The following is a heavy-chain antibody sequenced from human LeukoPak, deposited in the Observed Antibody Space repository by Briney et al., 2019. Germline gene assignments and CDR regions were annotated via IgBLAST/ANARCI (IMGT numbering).Heavy chain of an antibody. J-gene: IGHJ4*02. CDR2: IFGSGGSP. D-gene: IGHD1-1*01. CDR3: AKDMATGTYFDY. CDR1: GFTFGSHA. Sequence: GGPLRLSCEASGFTFGSHAMYWVRQAPGKGLEWVAGIFGSGGSPHYADPVRGRFTISRDKSKNTLYLQMNSLRAEDTAVYYCAKDMATGTYFDYWGQGTLVTVSS. V-gene: IGHV3-23*01.